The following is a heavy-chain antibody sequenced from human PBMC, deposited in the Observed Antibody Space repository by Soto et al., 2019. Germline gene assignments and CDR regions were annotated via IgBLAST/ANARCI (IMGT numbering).Heavy chain of an antibody. V-gene: IGHV1-24*01. CDR3: ATVSMMPPRWFDP. CDR2: FDPEDGET. J-gene: IGHJ5*02. Sequence: ASVKVSCKVSGYTLTELSMHWVRQAPGKGLEWMGGFDPEDGETIYAQKFQGRVTMTEDASTDTAYMELSSLRSEDTAVYYCATVSMMPPRWFDPWGQGTLVTVSS. CDR1: GYTLTELS. D-gene: IGHD3-22*01.